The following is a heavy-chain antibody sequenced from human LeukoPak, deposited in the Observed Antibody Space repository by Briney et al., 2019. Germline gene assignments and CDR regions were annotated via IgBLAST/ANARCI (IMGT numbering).Heavy chain of an antibody. CDR1: GGSFSGYY. Sequence: SETLSLTCAVYGGSFSGYYWTWIRQPPGKGLEWIGEINHSGSTNYNPSIKSRVTISIDTSKNQFSLKLSSVTAADTAVYYCARDMRYWGQGTLVTVSS. J-gene: IGHJ4*02. CDR2: INHSGST. CDR3: ARDMRY. V-gene: IGHV4-34*01. D-gene: IGHD3-16*01.